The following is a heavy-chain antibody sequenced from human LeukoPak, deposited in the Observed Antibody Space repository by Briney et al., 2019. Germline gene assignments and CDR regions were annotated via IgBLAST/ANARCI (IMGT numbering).Heavy chain of an antibody. CDR1: GFTFSSYS. D-gene: IGHD2-8*01. V-gene: IGHV3-21*01. CDR3: ARDMGQYCTNGVCYLYYFDY. Sequence: GGSLRLSCAASGFTFSSYSMNWVRQAPGKGLEWVSSISSSSSYIYYADSVKGRFTISRDNAKNSPYLQMNSLRAEDTAVYYCARDMGQYCTNGVCYLYYFDYWGQGTLVTVSS. J-gene: IGHJ4*02. CDR2: ISSSSSYI.